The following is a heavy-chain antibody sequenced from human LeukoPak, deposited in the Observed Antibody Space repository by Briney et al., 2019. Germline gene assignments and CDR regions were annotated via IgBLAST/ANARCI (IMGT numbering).Heavy chain of an antibody. V-gene: IGHV3-7*01. CDR3: AKKYGNSWYIDY. D-gene: IGHD5-24*01. CDR1: GFTFSSYW. CDR2: IKQDGSEK. Sequence: GGSLRLSCAASGFTFSSYWMSWVRQAPGKGLEWVANIKQDGSEKYNVDSVKGRFTISRGNAKSSLYLQMNSLRAEDTAVYYCAKKYGNSWYIDYWGQGTLVTVSS. J-gene: IGHJ4*02.